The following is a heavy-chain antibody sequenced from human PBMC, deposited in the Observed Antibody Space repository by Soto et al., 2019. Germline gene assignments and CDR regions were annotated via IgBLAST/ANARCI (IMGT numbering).Heavy chain of an antibody. Sequence: SQTLSLTCAISGDSVSSNSAAWNWIRQSPSRGLEWLGRTYYRSKWYNDYAVSVKSRITINPDTSKNQFSLQLNSVTPEDTAVYYCARDVGACSGGSCYENYYYGMDVWGQGTTVTVSS. CDR2: TYYRSKWYN. D-gene: IGHD2-15*01. J-gene: IGHJ6*02. CDR1: GDSVSSNSAA. CDR3: ARDVGACSGGSCYENYYYGMDV. V-gene: IGHV6-1*01.